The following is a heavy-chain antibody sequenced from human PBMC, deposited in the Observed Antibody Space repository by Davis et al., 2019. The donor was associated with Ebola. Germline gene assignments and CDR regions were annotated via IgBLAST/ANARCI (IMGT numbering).Heavy chain of an antibody. CDR3: ARAARGGLRYFDWLYRFDP. V-gene: IGHV3-74*01. CDR1: GLTFSSYW. Sequence: HTGGSLRLSCAASGLTFSSYWMHWVRQAPGKGLVWVSRINSDGSSTSYADSVKGRFTISRDNAKNTLYLQMNSLRAEDTAVYYCARAARGGLRYFDWLYRFDPWGQGTLVTVSS. J-gene: IGHJ5*02. D-gene: IGHD3-9*01. CDR2: INSDGSST.